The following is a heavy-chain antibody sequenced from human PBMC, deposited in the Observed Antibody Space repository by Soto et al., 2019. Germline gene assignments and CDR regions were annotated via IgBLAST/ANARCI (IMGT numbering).Heavy chain of an antibody. CDR3: TTDLLAYDYGDYVDYYYGMDV. V-gene: IGHV3-15*07. CDR2: IKSKTDGGTT. Sequence: PGGSLRLSCAASGFTFSNAWMNWVRQAPGKGLEWVGRIKSKTDGGTTDYAAPVKGGFTISRDDSKNTLYLQMNSLKTEDTAVYYCTTDLLAYDYGDYVDYYYGMDVWGQGTTVTVSS. J-gene: IGHJ6*02. D-gene: IGHD4-17*01. CDR1: GFTFSNAW.